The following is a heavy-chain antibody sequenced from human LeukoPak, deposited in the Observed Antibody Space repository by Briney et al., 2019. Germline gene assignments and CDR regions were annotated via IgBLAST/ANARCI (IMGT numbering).Heavy chain of an antibody. CDR2: ISYDGSNK. Sequence: SGGSLRLSCVASGFPFSSYWMTWVRQAPGKGLEWVAVISYDGSNKYYADSVKGRFTISRDNSKNTLYLQMNSLRAEDTAVYYCARGLGQWLVRRACDYWGQGTLVTVSS. CDR3: ARGLGQWLVRRACDY. CDR1: GFPFSSYW. V-gene: IGHV3-30*03. D-gene: IGHD6-19*01. J-gene: IGHJ4*02.